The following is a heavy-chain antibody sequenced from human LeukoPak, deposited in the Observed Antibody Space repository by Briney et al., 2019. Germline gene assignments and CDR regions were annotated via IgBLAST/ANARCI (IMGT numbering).Heavy chain of an antibody. J-gene: IGHJ4*02. Sequence: GRSLRLSCVASGFTFNNDCMPWVRQAPGKGLEGVAVISYDGSNGYYADAVKGRFTVSRDKSRNTLYLQMNSLRADDTAVYHCARDRGWLQYNFNFDYWGQGTLVTVSS. D-gene: IGHD5-24*01. CDR3: ARDRGWLQYNFNFDY. V-gene: IGHV3-30*04. CDR1: GFTFNNDC. CDR2: ISYDGSNG.